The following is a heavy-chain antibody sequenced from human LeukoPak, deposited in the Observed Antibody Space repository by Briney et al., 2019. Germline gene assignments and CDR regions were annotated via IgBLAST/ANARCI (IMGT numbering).Heavy chain of an antibody. D-gene: IGHD3-10*01. CDR3: AREGYYGSGSQIYYMDV. CDR1: GYTFTSYY. J-gene: IGHJ6*03. CDR2: INPSGGST. V-gene: IGHV1-46*01. Sequence: ASVKVSCKASGYTFTSYYMHWVRQAPGQGLEWMGIINPSGGSTSYAQKFQGRVTMTRDMSTSTVYMELSSLRSEDTAVYYCAREGYYGSGSQIYYMDVWGKGTTVTISS.